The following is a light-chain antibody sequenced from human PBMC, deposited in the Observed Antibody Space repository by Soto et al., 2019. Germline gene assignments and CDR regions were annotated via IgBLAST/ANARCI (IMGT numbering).Light chain of an antibody. CDR3: QSYDSSLRGYEV. CDR2: GNI. J-gene: IGLJ3*02. Sequence: QSVLTQPPSVSGAPGQRVTISCTGSSSNIGAGYDVHWYQQLPGAAPKLLIFGNINRPSGVPDRFSGSKSGTSASLAITGLQAEDEADYYCQSYDSSLRGYEVFGGGTKLTVL. V-gene: IGLV1-40*01. CDR1: SSNIGAGYD.